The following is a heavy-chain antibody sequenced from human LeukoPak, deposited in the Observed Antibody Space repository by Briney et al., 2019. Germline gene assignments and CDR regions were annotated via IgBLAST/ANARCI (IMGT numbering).Heavy chain of an antibody. CDR2: IYTSGST. D-gene: IGHD5-24*01. CDR1: GGSISSGSYY. CDR3: ASRDGYNNDY. J-gene: IGHJ4*02. V-gene: IGHV4-61*02. Sequence: SQTLSLTCTVSGGSISSGSYYWSWIRQPAGKGLEWIGRIYTSGSTNYNPSLKSRVTISVDTSKNQFSLKLSSVTAADTAVYYCASRDGYNNDYWGQGTLVTVSS.